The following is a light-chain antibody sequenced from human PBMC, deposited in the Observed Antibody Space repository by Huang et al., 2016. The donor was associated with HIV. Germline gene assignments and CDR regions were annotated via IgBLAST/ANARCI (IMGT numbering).Light chain of an antibody. CDR2: WAS. J-gene: IGKJ3*01. Sequence: DIVMTQSPDFLAVSLGERATIRSKSRHSFLNSPNRKNYLAWYQQNPGQPPKLLIYWASVRESGVPDRFIGSGSGTDFTLTITSLQAEDVAVYFCQQYFFSPMTFGPGTKVDI. V-gene: IGKV4-1*01. CDR1: HSFLNSPNRKNY. CDR3: QQYFFSPMT.